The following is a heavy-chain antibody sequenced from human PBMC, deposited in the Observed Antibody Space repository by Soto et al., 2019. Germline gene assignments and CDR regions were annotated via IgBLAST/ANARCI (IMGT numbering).Heavy chain of an antibody. J-gene: IGHJ4*02. CDR1: GYTFTSYG. V-gene: IGHV1-18*01. CDR3: ARDLDVTGTFDY. CDR2: ISAYNGNT. Sequence: GASVKVACKASGYTFTSYGISWVRQAPGQGLEWMGWISAYNGNTNYAQKLQGRVTMTTDTSASTAYMELRSLRSDDTAVYYCARDLDVTGTFDYWGQGTLVTVSS. D-gene: IGHD1-20*01.